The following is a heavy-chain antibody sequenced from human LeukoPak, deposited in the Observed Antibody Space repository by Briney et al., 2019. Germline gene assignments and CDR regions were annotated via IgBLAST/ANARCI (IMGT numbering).Heavy chain of an antibody. CDR1: GGSISSSSYF. V-gene: IGHV4-39*01. J-gene: IGHJ4*02. CDR2: IFYSGST. CDR3: ARQMNTVTADY. Sequence: SGTLSLTCTVSGGSISSSSYFWGWIRQPPGKGLEWIVSIFYSGSTYYNPSLNSRVTISIDTSKNQFSLRLSSVTAADTAVYYCARQMNTVTADYWGQGTLVTVSS. D-gene: IGHD4-17*01.